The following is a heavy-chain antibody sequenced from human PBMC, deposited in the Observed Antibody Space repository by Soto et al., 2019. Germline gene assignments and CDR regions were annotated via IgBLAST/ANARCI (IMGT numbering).Heavy chain of an antibody. Sequence: ASGKVSCKASGYTFIAFLIHLVRHAPGQGLEWMGGIDPSGGIASHTQQKFQGRFTMTADTSTSTVYIDLNGLTSEDTAVYYCAREYPHYQAFEYWGQGTLVNVSS. J-gene: IGHJ4*02. CDR2: IDPSGGIA. D-gene: IGHD2-2*01. V-gene: IGHV1-46*03. CDR3: AREYPHYQAFEY. CDR1: GYTFIAFL.